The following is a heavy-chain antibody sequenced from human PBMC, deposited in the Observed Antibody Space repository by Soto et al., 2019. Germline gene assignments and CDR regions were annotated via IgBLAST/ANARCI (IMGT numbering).Heavy chain of an antibody. CDR1: GFTFSSYG. D-gene: IGHD3-3*01. J-gene: IGHJ6*02. V-gene: IGHV3-30*18. CDR3: AKDWSVLRFLEWLFTPPFGMDV. Sequence: GGSLRLSCAASGFTFSSYGMHWVRQAPGKGLEWVAVISYDGSNKYYADSVKGRFTISRDNSKNTLYLQMNSLRAEDTAVYYCAKDWSVLRFLEWLFTPPFGMDVWGQGTTVTVSS. CDR2: ISYDGSNK.